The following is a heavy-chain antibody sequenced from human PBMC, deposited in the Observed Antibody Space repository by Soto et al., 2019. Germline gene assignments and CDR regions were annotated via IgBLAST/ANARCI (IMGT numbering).Heavy chain of an antibody. V-gene: IGHV1-18*04. D-gene: IGHD3-3*01. J-gene: IGHJ6*02. Sequence: ASVKVSCKASGYTFTSYGISWVRQAPGRGLEWMGWISAYNGNTNYAQKLQGRVTMTTDTSTSTAYMELRSLRSDDTAVYYCARSKYYDFWSGFQPSYYGMDVWGQGTTVTVSS. CDR3: ARSKYYDFWSGFQPSYYGMDV. CDR2: ISAYNGNT. CDR1: GYTFTSYG.